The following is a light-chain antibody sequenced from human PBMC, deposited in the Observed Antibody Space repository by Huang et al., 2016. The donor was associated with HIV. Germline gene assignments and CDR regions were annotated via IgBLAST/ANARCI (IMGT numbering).Light chain of an antibody. CDR3: QQRSNSFLA. V-gene: IGKV3-11*01. CDR1: QSVSSY. Sequence: EIVLTQSPATLYLSPGERATLSCRAIQSVSSYLAWYQQKPCQSPRLLMSDASNRVTGITVRVSGRGSGTDFTLTISSLEPEDFAVYYCQQRSNSFLAFGGGTKVEIK. CDR2: DAS. J-gene: IGKJ4*01.